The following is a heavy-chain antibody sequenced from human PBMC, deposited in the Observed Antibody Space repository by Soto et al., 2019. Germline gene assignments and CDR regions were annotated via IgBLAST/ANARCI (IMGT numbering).Heavy chain of an antibody. CDR1: GFTCSSYG. CDR2: ISYDGSNK. D-gene: IGHD6-19*01. J-gene: IGHJ6*02. Sequence: SLILSGAASGFTCSSYGMHWVRQAPGKGLEWVAVISYDGSNKYYADYMKGRFTISRDNSKNTLYLQMNSLRAEETAVYYCAKVPVAGPYYYYYGMDVWGQGTTVTVSS. CDR3: AKVPVAGPYYYYYGMDV. V-gene: IGHV3-30*18.